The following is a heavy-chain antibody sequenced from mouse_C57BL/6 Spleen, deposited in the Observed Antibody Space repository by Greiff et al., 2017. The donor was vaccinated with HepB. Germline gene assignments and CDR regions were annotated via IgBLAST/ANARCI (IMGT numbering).Heavy chain of an antibody. D-gene: IGHD2-3*01. CDR3: ARHEGYYSSYFDY. Sequence: EVKVVESGGGLVKPGGSLKLSCAASGFTFSSYTMSWVRQTPEKRLEWVATISGGGGNTYYPDSVKGRFTISRDNAKNTLYLQMSSLRSEDTALYYCARHEGYYSSYFDYWGQGTTLTVSS. CDR1: GFTFSSYT. V-gene: IGHV5-9*01. CDR2: ISGGGGNT. J-gene: IGHJ2*01.